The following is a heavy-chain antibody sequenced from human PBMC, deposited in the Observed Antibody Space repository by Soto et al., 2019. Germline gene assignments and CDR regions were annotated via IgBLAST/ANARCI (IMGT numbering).Heavy chain of an antibody. D-gene: IGHD3-3*01. CDR2: ISAYNGNT. Sequence: ASVKVSCKASGYTFTSYGISWVRQAPGQGLEWMGWISAYNGNTNYAQKLQGRVTMTTDTSTSTAYMELRSLRSDDTAVYYCARDSGFLEWLLDPSYYYGMDVWGQGTTVTVSS. V-gene: IGHV1-18*01. J-gene: IGHJ6*02. CDR3: ARDSGFLEWLLDPSYYYGMDV. CDR1: GYTFTSYG.